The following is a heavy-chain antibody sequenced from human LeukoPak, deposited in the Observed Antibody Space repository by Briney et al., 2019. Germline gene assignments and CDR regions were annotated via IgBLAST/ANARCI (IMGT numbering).Heavy chain of an antibody. V-gene: IGHV5-51*01. D-gene: IGHD3-10*01. J-gene: IGHJ5*02. Sequence: GESLKISCKGPGYSFTSYWIGWVRQMPGKGLEWMGIIYPGDSDTRYSPSFQGQVTISADKSISTAYLQWSSLKASDTAMYYCARHAEVLLWFGELSSVWFDPWGQGTLVTVSS. CDR3: ARHAEVLLWFGELSSVWFDP. CDR1: GYSFTSYW. CDR2: IYPGDSDT.